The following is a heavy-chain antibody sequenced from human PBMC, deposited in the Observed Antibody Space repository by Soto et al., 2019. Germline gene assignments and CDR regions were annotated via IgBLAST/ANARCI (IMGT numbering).Heavy chain of an antibody. D-gene: IGHD1-1*01. CDR2: IYWDDDR. CDR3: AHTQLTTGANAFDV. J-gene: IGHJ3*01. CDR1: GFSLSTLGAG. Sequence: QITLKESGPTLVKPTQVLTLTCSFSGFSLSTLGAGVGWVRQPPGKALEWLALIYWDDDRQYSPSLKTRLTITKDTPQNQVVLTLTNMDPVDTGTYFCAHTQLTTGANAFDVWGQGTIVTVSS. V-gene: IGHV2-5*02.